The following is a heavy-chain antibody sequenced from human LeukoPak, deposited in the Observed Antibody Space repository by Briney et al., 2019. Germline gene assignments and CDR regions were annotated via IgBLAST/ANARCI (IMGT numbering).Heavy chain of an antibody. V-gene: IGHV5-51*01. CDR3: ARLEDYYYDSSGYSVY. D-gene: IGHD3-22*01. Sequence: YPGDSDTRYSPSFQGQVTISADKSISTAYLQWSSLKASDTAMYYCARLEDYYYDSSGYSVYWGQGTLVTVSS. J-gene: IGHJ4*02. CDR2: YPGDSDT.